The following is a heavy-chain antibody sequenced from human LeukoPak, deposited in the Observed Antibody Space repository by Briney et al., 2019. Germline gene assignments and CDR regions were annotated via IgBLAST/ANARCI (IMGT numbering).Heavy chain of an antibody. CDR2: INHSGST. V-gene: IGHV4-34*01. CDR1: GGSFSGYY. J-gene: IGHJ4*02. D-gene: IGHD1-7*01. CDR3: ASGGTTMVY. Sequence: PSETLSLTCAVYGGSFSGYYWSWIRQPPGKGLEWIGEINHSGSTNYNPSLKSRVTISVDTSKNQFSLKLSSVTAADTAVYYCASGGTTMVYWGQGTLVTVSS.